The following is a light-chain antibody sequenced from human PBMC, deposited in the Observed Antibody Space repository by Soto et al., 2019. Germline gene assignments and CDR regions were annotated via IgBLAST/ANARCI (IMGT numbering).Light chain of an antibody. CDR2: EVS. V-gene: IGLV2-14*01. J-gene: IGLJ1*01. CDR1: SGDVGGYYY. Sequence: QSVLTQPAAVSGSPGQSITISCTGTSGDVGGYYYVSWYQQLPGKAPKLMISEVSNRPSGVSNRFSGSKSGNTASLTISGLQAEDEADYYCSSYTAGGTIFGTGTKV. CDR3: SSYTAGGTI.